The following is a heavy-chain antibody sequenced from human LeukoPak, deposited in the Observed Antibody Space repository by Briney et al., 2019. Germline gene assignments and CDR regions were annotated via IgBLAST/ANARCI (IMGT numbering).Heavy chain of an antibody. D-gene: IGHD6-13*01. CDR3: ARGVYSSSWGWFDP. CDR1: GGSFSGYY. V-gene: IGHV4-34*01. Sequence: PSETLSLTCAVYGGSFSGYYWSLIRQPPGKGLEWIGEINHSGSTNYNPSLKSRVTISVDTSKNQFSLKLSSVTAADTAVYYCARGVYSSSWGWFDPWGQGTLVTVSS. CDR2: INHSGST. J-gene: IGHJ5*02.